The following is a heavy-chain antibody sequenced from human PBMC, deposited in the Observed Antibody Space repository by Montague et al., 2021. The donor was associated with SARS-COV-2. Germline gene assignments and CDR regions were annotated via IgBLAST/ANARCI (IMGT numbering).Heavy chain of an antibody. D-gene: IGHD6-6*01. CDR3: ARGRSSQTHYYYMDV. CDR2: INHSGST. J-gene: IGHJ6*03. CDR1: GGSFSGYY. V-gene: IGHV4-34*01. Sequence: SETLSLTCAVYGGSFSGYYWSWIRQPPGQGLEWIGEINHSGSTNYNPSLKSRVTISVDTSKNQFSLKLSSVTAADTAAYYCARGRSSQTHYYYMDVWGKGTTVTVSS.